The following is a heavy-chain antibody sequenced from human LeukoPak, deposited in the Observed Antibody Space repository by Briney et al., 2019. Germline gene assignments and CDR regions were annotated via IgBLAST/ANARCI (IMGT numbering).Heavy chain of an antibody. D-gene: IGHD1-14*01. CDR2: VNPNSGGT. Sequence: GASVKVSCKASGYIFTDYYMHWVRQAPGQELGWMGRVNPNSGGTNYAQKFQGRVTMTRDTSISTAYTELSSLRSEDTAVYYCATGTQYPGKLGYWGQGTLVTVSS. V-gene: IGHV1/OR15-1*01. CDR3: ATGTQYPGKLGY. J-gene: IGHJ4*02. CDR1: GYIFTDYY.